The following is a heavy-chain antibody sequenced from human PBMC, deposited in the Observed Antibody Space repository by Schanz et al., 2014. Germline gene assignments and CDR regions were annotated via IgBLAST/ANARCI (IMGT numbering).Heavy chain of an antibody. J-gene: IGHJ4*02. CDR3: ASSGAGYSSSWDFDY. CDR2: IIPVLAIA. CDR1: GGTFSSYT. V-gene: IGHV1-69*02. D-gene: IGHD6-13*01. Sequence: QVQLVQSGAEVKKPGSSVKVSCTASGGTFSSYTISWIRQAPGQGLEWMGRIIPVLAIADYAQKFQGRVTLTTDASTFTAYMDVSSLRSEDTAVYYCASSGAGYSSSWDFDYWGQGTLVTVSS.